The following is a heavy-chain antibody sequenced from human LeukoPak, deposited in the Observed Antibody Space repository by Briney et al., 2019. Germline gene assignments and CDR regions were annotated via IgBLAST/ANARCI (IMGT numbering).Heavy chain of an antibody. D-gene: IGHD1-26*01. Sequence: GGSLRLSCAVSGFTLNDYAMNWVRQAPGKGLEWVASIESNGNEKYSSDSLKGRFTISRDNSKNTLYLQMNTVRTDDTALFYYGRGVTSGQQGPYHFDYWGQGILITVSS. CDR1: GFTLNDYA. CDR2: IESNGNEK. CDR3: GRGVTSGQQGPYHFDY. J-gene: IGHJ4*02. V-gene: IGHV3-30*02.